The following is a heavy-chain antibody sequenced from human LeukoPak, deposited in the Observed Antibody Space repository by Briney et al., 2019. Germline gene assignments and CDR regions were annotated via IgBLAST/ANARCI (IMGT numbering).Heavy chain of an antibody. Sequence: GGSLRLSCEASGFTFSNHWMSWVRQAPGKGPEWVANIKQDGGEIYYVDSVKGRFTISRDNAKNSLFLQMNSLRVEDMAVYYCAGGGGFLSDLWGRGTLVTVSS. CDR2: IKQDGGEI. J-gene: IGHJ1*01. D-gene: IGHD2-15*01. CDR1: GFTFSNHW. CDR3: AGGGGFLSDL. V-gene: IGHV3-7*01.